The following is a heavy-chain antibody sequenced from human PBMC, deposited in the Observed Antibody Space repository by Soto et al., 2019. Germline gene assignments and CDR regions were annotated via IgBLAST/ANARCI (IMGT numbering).Heavy chain of an antibody. D-gene: IGHD5-12*01. Sequence: APVKGSCKTSGYALTNYHIDWVRQAPGQGLEWLGIINPSDGGTGYAQKFQGRVTMTRDTSTSTVYMVMSSLRSEDTDLYYCARVAHQSLDYCGLGTLVTVSS. V-gene: IGHV1-46*01. CDR3: ARVAHQSLDY. J-gene: IGHJ4*02. CDR1: GYALTNYH. CDR2: INPSDGGT.